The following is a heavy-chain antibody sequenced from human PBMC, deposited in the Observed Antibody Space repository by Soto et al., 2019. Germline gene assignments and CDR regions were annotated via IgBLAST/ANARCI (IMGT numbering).Heavy chain of an antibody. Sequence: QVQLQESGPGLVKPSQTLSLTCTVSGGSISSGGYYWSWIRQHPGKGLEWIGYIYYSGSTYYNPSLKSRVTLSVDPAKNHFSLKLSSVTAADTAVYYCARSPEATVTAFDYWGQGTLVTVSS. CDR3: ARSPEATVTAFDY. J-gene: IGHJ4*02. D-gene: IGHD4-17*01. CDR2: IYYSGST. V-gene: IGHV4-31*03. CDR1: GGSISSGGYY.